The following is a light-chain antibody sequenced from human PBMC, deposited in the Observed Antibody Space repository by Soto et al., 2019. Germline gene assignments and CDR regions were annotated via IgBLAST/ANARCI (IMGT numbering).Light chain of an antibody. V-gene: IGKV3-11*01. CDR2: DAS. J-gene: IGKJ4*01. CDR3: QQRSNWPFLT. CDR1: QSVSSY. Sequence: EIVLTQSPATLSLSPGERATLSWRASQSVSSYLAWYQQKPGQAPRLLIYDASNRATGIPARFSGSGSGTDFTLTISSLEPEDFAVYYCQQRSNWPFLTFGGGTKVEIK.